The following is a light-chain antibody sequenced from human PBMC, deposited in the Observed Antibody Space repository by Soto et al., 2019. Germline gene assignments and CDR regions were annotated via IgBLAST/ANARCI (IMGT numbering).Light chain of an antibody. J-gene: IGKJ3*01. CDR1: QGIRND. CDR3: LQDYKYLFT. V-gene: IGKV1-6*01. CDR2: AAS. Sequence: AIQMTQSPSSLSASVGDRVTITCRASQGIRNDLGWYQQKPGKAPKLLIYAASSLQSGVPSRFSGSGSGTDSTLTISSLQPEDFATYYCLQDYKYLFTFGPGTKVDIK.